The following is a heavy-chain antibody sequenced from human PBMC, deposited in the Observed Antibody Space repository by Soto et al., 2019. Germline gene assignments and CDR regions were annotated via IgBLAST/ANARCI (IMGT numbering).Heavy chain of an antibody. Sequence: ASETLSLTCSVSGGSVSNKTYYWSWIRQPPGKRLEWIGYVYYSGTTNYNPSLKSRVTISVDLSKNQFSLRLSSVTDADAALYYCARSMELPDTLRSQYFFDYWGRGNLVTVSS. D-gene: IGHD2-15*01. V-gene: IGHV4-61*01. CDR1: GGSVSNKTYY. CDR3: ARSMELPDTLRSQYFFDY. J-gene: IGHJ4*02. CDR2: VYYSGTT.